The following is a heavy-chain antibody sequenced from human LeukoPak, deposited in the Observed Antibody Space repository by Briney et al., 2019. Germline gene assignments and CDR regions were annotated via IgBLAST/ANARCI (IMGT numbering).Heavy chain of an antibody. D-gene: IGHD3-22*01. J-gene: IGHJ4*02. V-gene: IGHV3-23*01. CDR1: GFTFSTYI. CDR3: AKDRAYYSDSSGYYLVRAYDY. CDR2: ISGSGGST. Sequence: SGGSLRLSCAASGFTFSTYIMNWVRQTPGKGLEWVSGISGSGGSTFYADSVKGRFTISRDNSKSTLYLQMNSLRAEDTAVYYCAKDRAYYSDSSGYYLVRAYDYWGQGTLVTVSS.